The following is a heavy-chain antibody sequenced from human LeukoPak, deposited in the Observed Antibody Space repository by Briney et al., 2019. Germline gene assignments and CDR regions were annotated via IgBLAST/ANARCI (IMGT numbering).Heavy chain of an antibody. CDR3: AKDLWFGEFAYYYYGMDV. D-gene: IGHD3-10*01. CDR1: GFTLRSYA. V-gene: IGHV3-23*01. CDR2: ISGSGGST. Sequence: PGGSLRLSCAASGFTLRSYAMSWVRQAPGKGLEWVSAISGSGGSTYYADSVKGPFTISRDNSKNTLYLQMNSLRAEDTAVYYCAKDLWFGEFAYYYYGMDVWGQGTTVTVSS. J-gene: IGHJ6*02.